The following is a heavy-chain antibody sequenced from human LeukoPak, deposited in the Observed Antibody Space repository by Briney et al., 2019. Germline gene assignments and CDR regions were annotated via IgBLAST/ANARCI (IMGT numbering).Heavy chain of an antibody. D-gene: IGHD3-10*01. V-gene: IGHV1-69*05. Sequence: SVKVSCKASGGTFSSYAISWVRQVPGQGLEWMGGIIPIFGTANYAQKFQGRVTITTDESTSTAYMELSSLRAEDTALYYCAKDVGGARGVYDYWGQGTLVTVSS. CDR1: GGTFSSYA. CDR2: IIPIFGTA. J-gene: IGHJ4*02. CDR3: AKDVGGARGVYDY.